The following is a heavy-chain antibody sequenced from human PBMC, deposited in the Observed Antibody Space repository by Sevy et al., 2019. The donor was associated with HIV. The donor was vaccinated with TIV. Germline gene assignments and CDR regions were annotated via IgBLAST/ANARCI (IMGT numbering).Heavy chain of an antibody. Sequence: ASVKVSCKASGDTFGNYAIAWVRQAPGQGLEWMGGMIPVFGSANCAQKFQDRVTITADVSTSTGYMELRSLTSEDTAVYYCARSNPDGYNYSYYYGMDVWGQGTTVTVSS. J-gene: IGHJ6*02. CDR1: GDTFGNYA. V-gene: IGHV1-69*13. CDR2: MIPVFGSA. D-gene: IGHD5-12*01. CDR3: ARSNPDGYNYSYYYGMDV.